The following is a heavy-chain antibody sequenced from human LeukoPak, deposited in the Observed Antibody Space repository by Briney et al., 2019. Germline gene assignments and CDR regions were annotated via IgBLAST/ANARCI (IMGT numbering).Heavy chain of an antibody. D-gene: IGHD2-2*01. CDR3: ARQVGFCSSTSCLYYFDY. Sequence: SETLSLTCTVSGGSISSGGYYWSWIRQHPGKGLEWIGEINHSGSTNYNPSLKSRVTISVDTSKNQFSLKLSSVTAADTAVYYCARQVGFCSSTSCLYYFDYWGQGTLVTVSS. CDR1: GGSISSGGYY. J-gene: IGHJ4*02. V-gene: IGHV4-39*01. CDR2: INHSGST.